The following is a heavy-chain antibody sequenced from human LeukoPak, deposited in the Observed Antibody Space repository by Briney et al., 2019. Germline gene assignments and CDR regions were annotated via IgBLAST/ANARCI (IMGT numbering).Heavy chain of an antibody. J-gene: IGHJ4*02. CDR3: AREWGSSSGVDY. D-gene: IGHD6-6*01. V-gene: IGHV1-46*01. Sequence: GASVKVSCKASGYTFTSYYMHWARQAPGQGLEWMGIINPSGGSTSYAQKLQGRVTMTTDTSTSTAYMELRSLRSDDTAVYYCAREWGSSSGVDYWGQGTLVTVSS. CDR2: INPSGGST. CDR1: GYTFTSYY.